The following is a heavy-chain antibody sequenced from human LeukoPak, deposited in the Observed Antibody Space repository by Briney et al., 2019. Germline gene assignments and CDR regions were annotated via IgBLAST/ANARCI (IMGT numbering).Heavy chain of an antibody. CDR3: ARDGCSSTGTRSGGSCFDLY. Sequence: ASVKVSCKASRGTFSSYAISWVRQAPGQGREWMGRIIPIFGTANYAQKFQGRVTITTDESTRTAYMELSSLRSEDTAVYYFARDGCSSTGTRSGGSCFDLYWGQGTLVTVSS. D-gene: IGHD2-15*01. V-gene: IGHV1-69*05. CDR2: IIPIFGTA. CDR1: RGTFSSYA. J-gene: IGHJ4*02.